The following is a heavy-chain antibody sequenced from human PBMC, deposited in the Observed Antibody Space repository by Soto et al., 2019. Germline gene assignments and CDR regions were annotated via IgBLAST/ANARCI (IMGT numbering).Heavy chain of an antibody. CDR1: GFTFSAYW. V-gene: IGHV3-74*01. CDR2: ISSDGTTT. D-gene: IGHD5-12*01. J-gene: IGHJ4*02. CDR3: ARGEMATIWPLAY. Sequence: EVQLVESGGGLVQPGGSLRLSCAASGFTFSAYWMHWVRQAPGEGLVCVSRISSDGTTTNYADSVKGRFTISRDNAENTLYLQMNSLRAEDTAGYYCARGEMATIWPLAYWGQGALVTVSS.